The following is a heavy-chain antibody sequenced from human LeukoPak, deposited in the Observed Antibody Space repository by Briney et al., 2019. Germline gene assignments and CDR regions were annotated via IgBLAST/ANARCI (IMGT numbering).Heavy chain of an antibody. D-gene: IGHD3/OR15-3a*01. Sequence: ASVKVSCKASGYTFTGYYMHWVRQAPGQGLEWMGWINPNSGGTNYAQKFQGRVTMTRDTSISTAYMELSRLRSDDTAVYYCATSGLDYYYYYMDVWGKGTTVTVSS. J-gene: IGHJ6*03. CDR1: GYTFTGYY. CDR3: ATSGLDYYYYYMDV. V-gene: IGHV1-2*02. CDR2: INPNSGGT.